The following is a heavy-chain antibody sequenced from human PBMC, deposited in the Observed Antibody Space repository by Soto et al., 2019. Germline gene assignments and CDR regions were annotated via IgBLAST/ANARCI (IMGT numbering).Heavy chain of an antibody. Sequence: GGSLRLSCAASGFTFSSYSMNWVRQAPGKGLEWVAVISYDGSNKYYADSVKGRFTISRDNSKNSLYLQMNSLRDEDTAVYYCAREGEGHCISSSCLNWFDPWGQGTMVTVSS. CDR3: AREGEGHCISSSCLNWFDP. J-gene: IGHJ5*02. CDR2: ISYDGSNK. CDR1: GFTFSSYS. V-gene: IGHV3-30*03. D-gene: IGHD2-2*01.